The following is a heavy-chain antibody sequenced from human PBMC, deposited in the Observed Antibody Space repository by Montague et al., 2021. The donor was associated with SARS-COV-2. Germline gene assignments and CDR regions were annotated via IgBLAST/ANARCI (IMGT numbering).Heavy chain of an antibody. CDR2: ISYDGSNK. D-gene: IGHD6-13*01. Sequence: ALRLSCVVSGFTFSSYAMHWVRQAPGKGLEWVAVISYDGSNKYYADSVKGRFTISRDNSKNTLYLQMNSLRAEDTAVYYCARPALKSYSKSWYLDYWGQGTLVTVSS. V-gene: IGHV3-30*04. J-gene: IGHJ4*02. CDR1: GFTFSSYA. CDR3: ARPALKSYSKSWYLDY.